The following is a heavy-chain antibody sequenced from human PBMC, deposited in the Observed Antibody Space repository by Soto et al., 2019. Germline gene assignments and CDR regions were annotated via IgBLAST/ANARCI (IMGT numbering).Heavy chain of an antibody. Sequence: ASVKVSCKASGYTFTSYGISWVRQAPGQGLEWMGWISAYNGNTIYAQKLQGRVTMTTDTSTSTAYMELRSLRSDDTAVYYCASSDTYYDFWSGFGAFDIWGQGTMVTVSS. V-gene: IGHV1-18*01. D-gene: IGHD3-3*01. CDR2: ISAYNGNT. CDR1: GYTFTSYG. CDR3: ASSDTYYDFWSGFGAFDI. J-gene: IGHJ3*02.